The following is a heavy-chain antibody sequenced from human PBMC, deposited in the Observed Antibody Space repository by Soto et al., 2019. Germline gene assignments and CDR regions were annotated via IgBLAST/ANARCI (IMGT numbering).Heavy chain of an antibody. D-gene: IGHD2-8*01. J-gene: IGHJ5*02. CDR3: AKDTRYATSVRGIDT. V-gene: IGHV1-46*01. Sequence: ASVKVSCKASGYTFTNYYMHWVRQAPGQGLEWMGVIRPSGDSTSYAQKFQGRVTVTRDTSTSTVYMELSSLRSDDTAVYYCAKDTRYATSVRGIDTWGQGNPVTISS. CDR1: GYTFTNYY. CDR2: IRPSGDST.